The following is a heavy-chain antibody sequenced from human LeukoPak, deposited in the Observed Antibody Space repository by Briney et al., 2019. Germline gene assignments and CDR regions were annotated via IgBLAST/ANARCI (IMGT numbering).Heavy chain of an antibody. V-gene: IGHV4-34*01. Sequence: PSETLSLTCAVYGGSLSGYYWSWIRQPPGKGLEWIGEINHSGSTNYNPSLKSRVTISVDTSKNQFSLKLSSVTAADTAVYYCARHLTYYDFWSGYSYYFDYWGQGTLVTVSS. CDR2: INHSGST. CDR3: ARHLTYYDFWSGYSYYFDY. J-gene: IGHJ4*02. CDR1: GGSLSGYY. D-gene: IGHD3-3*01.